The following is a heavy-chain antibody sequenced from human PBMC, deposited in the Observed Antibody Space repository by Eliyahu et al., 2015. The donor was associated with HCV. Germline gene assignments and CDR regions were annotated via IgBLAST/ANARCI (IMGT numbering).Heavy chain of an antibody. CDR3: AHMPPHTDLFAKFSYFDY. D-gene: IGHD3-10*02. CDR1: GFSLXTSGVG. CDR2: IYWDDEK. J-gene: IGHJ4*02. Sequence: QITLKESGPTLVKPTQTLTLTCTFSGFSLXTSGVGVGWIRQPPXQALEWLALIYWDDEKGFSPSLKSRLTITKDTSKKQVVLTMTNMDPVDTATYYCAHMPPHTDLFAKFSYFDYWGQGTLVTVSS. V-gene: IGHV2-5*02.